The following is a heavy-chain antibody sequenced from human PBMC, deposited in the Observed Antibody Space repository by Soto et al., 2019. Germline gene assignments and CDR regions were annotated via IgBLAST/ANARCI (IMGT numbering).Heavy chain of an antibody. CDR1: GFTFTNNA. J-gene: IGHJ4*02. CDR2: INAANGNT. D-gene: IGHD3-16*02. CDR3: ARSAVSPFGGLIGPFDY. V-gene: IGHV1-3*01. Sequence: ASAKVSCKACGFTFTNNAIHCVRQAPGQRLEWMGWINAANGNTKYSQKFQGRVTIIRDTSAYTAYMELTSLRSEDTAVYYCARSAVSPFGGLIGPFDYWGQGTLVTVSS.